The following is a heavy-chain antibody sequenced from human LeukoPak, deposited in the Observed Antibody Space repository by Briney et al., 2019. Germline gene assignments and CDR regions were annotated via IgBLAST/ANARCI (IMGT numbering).Heavy chain of an antibody. CDR3: AREHSGSYLFDY. CDR1: GGSFSGYY. V-gene: IGHV4-34*01. D-gene: IGHD1-26*01. J-gene: IGHJ4*02. CDR2: INHSGST. Sequence: SETLSLTCAVYGGSFSGYYWSWIRQPPGKGLEWIGEINHSGSTNYNPSLKSRVTISVDTSKNQFSLKLSSVTAADTAVYYCAREHSGSYLFDYWGQGTLVTVSS.